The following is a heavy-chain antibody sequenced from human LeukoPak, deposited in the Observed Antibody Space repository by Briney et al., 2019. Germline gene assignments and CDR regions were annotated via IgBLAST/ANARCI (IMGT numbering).Heavy chain of an antibody. CDR2: ISHDGSNK. Sequence: PGGSLRLSCAASGFPFSDYGMYWVRQAPGKGLEWLAVISHDGSNKYYADSVKGRFTISRDNSKNTLYLQMNSLRAEDTAVYYCAKAPPTAAAGDAFDIWGQGTMVTVSS. CDR3: AKAPPTAAAGDAFDI. J-gene: IGHJ3*02. V-gene: IGHV3-30*18. CDR1: GFPFSDYG. D-gene: IGHD6-13*01.